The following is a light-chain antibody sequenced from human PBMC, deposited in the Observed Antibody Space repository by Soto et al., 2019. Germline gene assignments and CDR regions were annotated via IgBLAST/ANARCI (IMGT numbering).Light chain of an antibody. Sequence: EIQLTQSPPTLSASIGDRVTVTCRASQDVSNWLAWYQQKSGKAPKLLIYKASSLQSGVPSRFSGSGSGTEFTLTISSLQPDDFATYYCQHYYNYWTFGQGTKVDI. CDR1: QDVSNW. J-gene: IGKJ1*01. V-gene: IGKV1-5*03. CDR3: QHYYNYWT. CDR2: KAS.